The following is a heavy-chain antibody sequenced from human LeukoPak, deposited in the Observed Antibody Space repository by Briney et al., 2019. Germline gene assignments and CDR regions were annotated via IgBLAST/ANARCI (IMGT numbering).Heavy chain of an antibody. D-gene: IGHD5-18*01. Sequence: PGGSLRLSCAASGFIFSNYEINWVRQAPGKGLEWVSYISSSGSSIYYADSVKGRFTISRDNAKNSLYLQMNSLRAEDTAVYYCARDAEHSYGYYYYYYMDVWGKGTTVTVSS. J-gene: IGHJ6*03. CDR2: ISSSGSSI. CDR3: ARDAEHSYGYYYYYYMDV. V-gene: IGHV3-48*03. CDR1: GFIFSNYE.